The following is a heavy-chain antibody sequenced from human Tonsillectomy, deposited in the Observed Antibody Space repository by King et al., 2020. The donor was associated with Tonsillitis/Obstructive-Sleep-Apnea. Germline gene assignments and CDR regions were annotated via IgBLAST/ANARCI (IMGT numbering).Heavy chain of an antibody. Sequence: VQLVESGGGLVQPGGSLRLSCAASGFTFSTYTMSWVRRAPGKGLEWISAISGSGDSTYYADSVKGRFTISRDNSKNTLYLQMNSLRAEDTAVYYCAKARGDYEPYCGMDVWGQGTTVTVSS. CDR2: ISGSGDST. V-gene: IGHV3-23*04. CDR1: GFTFSTYT. D-gene: IGHD4-17*01. CDR3: AKARGDYEPYCGMDV. J-gene: IGHJ6*02.